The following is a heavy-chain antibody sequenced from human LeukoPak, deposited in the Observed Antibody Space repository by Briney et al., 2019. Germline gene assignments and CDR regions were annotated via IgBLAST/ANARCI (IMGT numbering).Heavy chain of an antibody. CDR1: GGSFSGYY. CDR2: INHSGST. CDR3: ASLWFGELFY. D-gene: IGHD3-10*01. Sequence: PSETLSLTCAVYGGSFSGYYWSWIRQPPGKGLEWIGEINHSGSTNYNPPLKSRVTISVDTSKNQFSLKLSSVTAADTAVYYCASLWFGELFYWGQGTLVTVSS. V-gene: IGHV4-34*01. J-gene: IGHJ4*02.